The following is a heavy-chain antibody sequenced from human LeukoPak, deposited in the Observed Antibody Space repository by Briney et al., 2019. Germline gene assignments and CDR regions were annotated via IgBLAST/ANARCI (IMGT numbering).Heavy chain of an antibody. D-gene: IGHD2/OR15-2a*01. J-gene: IGHJ4*02. CDR3: AKSANTWPYYFDY. CDR1: GFTFNNYA. V-gene: IGHV3-23*01. Sequence: GSLRLCCVASGFTFNNYAMSWVRQAPGKGLEWVSGISGSGGSTYYADSVEGRFTISRDNSKNTLFLQMNSLRAEDTAVYYCAKSANTWPYYFDYWGQGTLVTVSS. CDR2: ISGSGGST.